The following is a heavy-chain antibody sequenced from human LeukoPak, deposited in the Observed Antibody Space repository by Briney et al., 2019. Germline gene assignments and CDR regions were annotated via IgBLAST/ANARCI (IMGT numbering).Heavy chain of an antibody. J-gene: IGHJ4*02. CDR2: ISGSGGST. D-gene: IGHD6-19*01. Sequence: GGSLRLSCAASGFTFSSYAMSWVRQAPGKGPEWVSAISGSGGSTYYADSVKGRFAISRDNSKNTLYLQMNSLRAEDMAVYYCAKTPRWNSSGWYPAYWGQGTLVTVSS. CDR3: AKTPRWNSSGWYPAY. V-gene: IGHV3-23*01. CDR1: GFTFSSYA.